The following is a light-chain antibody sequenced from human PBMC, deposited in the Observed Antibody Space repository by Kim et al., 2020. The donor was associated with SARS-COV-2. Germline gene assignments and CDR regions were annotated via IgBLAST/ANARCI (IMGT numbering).Light chain of an antibody. CDR2: GVY. CDR3: QHYAGSPPMYT. V-gene: IGKV3-20*01. J-gene: IGKJ2*01. CDR1: QTVGSTS. Sequence: PGETPTLSCRASQTVGSTSLAWYQQKPGQAPRLLIYGVYKRATGIPDRFSGSGSETGFTLTISRLEPEDFALYYCQHYAGSPPMYTFGQGTKLEI.